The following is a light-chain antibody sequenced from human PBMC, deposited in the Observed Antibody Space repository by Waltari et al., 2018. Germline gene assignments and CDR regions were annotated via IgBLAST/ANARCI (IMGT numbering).Light chain of an antibody. CDR2: GAS. CDR1: QSVSTS. CDR3: TQYNSWPT. J-gene: IGKJ4*01. V-gene: IGKV3-15*01. Sequence: ERVMTQSPATLSVSPGERATLYCRASQSVSTSLAWYQQKPGQAPRLLIYGASTRATGIPARFSGSGSWTEFTLTINSLQSEDFAVYYCTQYNSWPTFGGGTKVEIK.